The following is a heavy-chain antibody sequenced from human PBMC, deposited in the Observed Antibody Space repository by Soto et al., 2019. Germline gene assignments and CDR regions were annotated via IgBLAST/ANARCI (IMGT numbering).Heavy chain of an antibody. Sequence: EVQLVESGGDLVQPGGSLRLSCAASGFTFSGHWMHWVRQVPGKGLVWVSRINTDGGSTSYADSVKGRFTISRDNAKNTLILQMTGLRVDDTSVYYCAREAVYCSRTSCYRRAFDTWGQGTMVTVSS. V-gene: IGHV3-74*01. CDR3: AREAVYCSRTSCYRRAFDT. CDR1: GFTFSGHW. D-gene: IGHD2-2*01. CDR2: INTDGGST. J-gene: IGHJ3*02.